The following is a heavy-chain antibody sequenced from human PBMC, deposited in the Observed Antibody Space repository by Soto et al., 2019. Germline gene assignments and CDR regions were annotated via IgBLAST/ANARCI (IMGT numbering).Heavy chain of an antibody. CDR3: AKPWDDFWSGWAYAFDI. CDR1: GFTFSSYA. V-gene: IGHV3-23*01. J-gene: IGHJ3*02. Sequence: PGGSLRLSCAASGFTFSSYAMSWVRQAPGKGLEWVSAISGSGGSTYYADSVKGRFTISRDNSKNTLYLQMNSLRAEDTAVYYFAKPWDDFWSGWAYAFDIWGQGTMVTVSS. CDR2: ISGSGGST. D-gene: IGHD3-3*01.